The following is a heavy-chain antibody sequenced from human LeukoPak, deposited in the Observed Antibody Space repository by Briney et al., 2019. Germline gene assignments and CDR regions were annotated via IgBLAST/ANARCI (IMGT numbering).Heavy chain of an antibody. Sequence: SGTLSLTCAVSGGSISSSNWWSWVRQPPGKGLEWIGEIYHSGSTNCNPSLKSRVTISVDKSKNQFSLKLSSVTAADTAVYYCARVGYSGSYYFDYWGQGTLVTVSS. CDR1: GGSISSSNW. J-gene: IGHJ4*02. CDR2: IYHSGST. V-gene: IGHV4-4*02. CDR3: ARVGYSGSYYFDY. D-gene: IGHD1-26*01.